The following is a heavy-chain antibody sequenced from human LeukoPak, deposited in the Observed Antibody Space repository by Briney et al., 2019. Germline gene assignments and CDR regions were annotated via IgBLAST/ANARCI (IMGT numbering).Heavy chain of an antibody. CDR1: GFTFSSYA. CDR3: AKAGYCSGGSCWSDFDY. Sequence: PGGSLRLSCAASGFTFSSYAMHWVRQAPGKGLEWVAVISYDGSNKYYADSVKGRFTISRDNSKSTLYLQMNSLRAEDTAVYYCAKAGYCSGGSCWSDFDYWGQGTLVTVSS. CDR2: ISYDGSNK. V-gene: IGHV3-30*04. J-gene: IGHJ4*02. D-gene: IGHD2-15*01.